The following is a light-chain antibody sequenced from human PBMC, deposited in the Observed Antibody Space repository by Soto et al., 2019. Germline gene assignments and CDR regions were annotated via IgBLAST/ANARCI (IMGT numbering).Light chain of an antibody. CDR2: AAS. V-gene: IGKV1-39*01. CDR1: QSISRY. Sequence: DIQMTQSPSSLSASVGDRFTITCRASQSISRYLNWYQQKPGKAPKXXIYAASSLQSGVPSRFSGSGSGTDFTLTISSLKNEDFATYYCQQSYSTLRTFGQGTKVDIK. J-gene: IGKJ1*01. CDR3: QQSYSTLRT.